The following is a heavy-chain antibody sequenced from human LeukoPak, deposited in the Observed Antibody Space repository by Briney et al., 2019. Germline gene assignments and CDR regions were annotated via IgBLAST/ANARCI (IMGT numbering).Heavy chain of an antibody. CDR3: ARGDDYGDYSGDY. CDR2: IYYSGST. CDR1: GGSISSGGYY. Sequence: SETLSLTCTVSGGSISSGGYYWSWIRQPPGKGLEWIGYIYYSGSTNYNPSLKSRVTISVDTSKDQFSLKLSSVTAADTAVYYCARGDDYGDYSGDYWGQGTLVTVSS. J-gene: IGHJ4*02. V-gene: IGHV4-61*08. D-gene: IGHD4-17*01.